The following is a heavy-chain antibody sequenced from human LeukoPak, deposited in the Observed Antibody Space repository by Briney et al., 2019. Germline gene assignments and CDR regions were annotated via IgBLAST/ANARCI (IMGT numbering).Heavy chain of an antibody. CDR2: IYHSGST. CDR3: ARDLYYYDSSGYYADFDY. CDR1: GGSFSGYY. Sequence: SETLSLTCAVYGGSFSGYYWGWIRQPPGKGLEWVGSIYHSGSTYYNPSLKSRVTISVDTSKNQFSLKLSSVTAADTSVYYCARDLYYYDSSGYYADFDYWGQGTLVTVSS. V-gene: IGHV4-38-2*01. D-gene: IGHD3-22*01. J-gene: IGHJ4*02.